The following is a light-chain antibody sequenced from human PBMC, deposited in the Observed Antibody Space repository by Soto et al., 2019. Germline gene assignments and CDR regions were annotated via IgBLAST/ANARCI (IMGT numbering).Light chain of an antibody. CDR3: QHSYSTPWT. V-gene: IGKV1-39*01. CDR1: QRTSSY. CDR2: AAS. Sequence: DIQMTQSPSSLSASVGDRVTITCRASQRTSSYLNWYQQKSGQAPKLLIYAASSLQSGVPSRFSGSGSGTDFTLTISSLQPEDFATYYCQHSYSTPWTFGQGTKVEIK. J-gene: IGKJ1*01.